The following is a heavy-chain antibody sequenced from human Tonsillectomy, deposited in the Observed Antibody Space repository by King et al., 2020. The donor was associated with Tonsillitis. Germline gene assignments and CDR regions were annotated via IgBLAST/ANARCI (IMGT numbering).Heavy chain of an antibody. D-gene: IGHD3-10*01. Sequence: VQLVESGGGLVKPGGSLRLSCAASGFTFSSYSMSWVRQAPGKGLEWVSSINTGSSDMYYAASVKGRFTISRANAKNSLSLQLNSLRAEDTALYYCARVGTMVRGVSLWYFDLWGRGTLVTVSP. CDR2: INTGSSDM. V-gene: IGHV3-21*01. J-gene: IGHJ2*01. CDR1: GFTFSSYS. CDR3: ARVGTMVRGVSLWYFDL.